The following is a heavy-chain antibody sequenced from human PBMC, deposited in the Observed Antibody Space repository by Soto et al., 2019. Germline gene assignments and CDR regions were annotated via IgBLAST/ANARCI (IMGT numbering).Heavy chain of an antibody. Sequence: GESLKISCKGSGYSSTSYWTGWVRQMPGKGLEWMGIIYPGDSDTRYSPSFQGQVTISADKSITTAYLQWSSLKASDTAMYYCARRKRHSSIAARHRVGYYGMDVWGQGTTVTVSS. CDR2: IYPGDSDT. J-gene: IGHJ6*02. CDR3: ARRKRHSSIAARHRVGYYGMDV. CDR1: GYSSTSYW. D-gene: IGHD6-6*01. V-gene: IGHV5-51*01.